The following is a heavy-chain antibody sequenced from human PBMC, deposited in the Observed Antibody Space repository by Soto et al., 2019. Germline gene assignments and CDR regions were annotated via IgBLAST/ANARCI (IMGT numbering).Heavy chain of an antibody. CDR1: GFTFSSYD. Sequence: GGSLRLSCAASGFTFSSYDMHWVRQATGKGLEWVSAIGTAGDTYYPGSVKGRFTISRENAKNSLYLQMNSLRAEDTAVYYCARDFGSGGVSTPHYYYGMDVWGQGTTVTVSS. CDR3: ARDFGSGGVSTPHYYYGMDV. J-gene: IGHJ6*02. CDR2: IGTAGDT. D-gene: IGHD3-16*01. V-gene: IGHV3-13*01.